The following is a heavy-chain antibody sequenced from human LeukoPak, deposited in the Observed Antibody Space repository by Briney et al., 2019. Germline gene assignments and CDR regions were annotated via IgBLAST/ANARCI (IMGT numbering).Heavy chain of an antibody. D-gene: IGHD5-12*01. Sequence: SEPLSLTCAVYGGSFSGYYWSWIRQPPGKGLEWIGEINHSGSTNYNPSLKSRVTISVDTSKNQFSLKLSSVTAADTAVYYCARRVSRWLQLPPYFDYWGQGTLVTVSS. CDR2: INHSGST. V-gene: IGHV4-34*01. CDR1: GGSFSGYY. J-gene: IGHJ4*02. CDR3: ARRVSRWLQLPPYFDY.